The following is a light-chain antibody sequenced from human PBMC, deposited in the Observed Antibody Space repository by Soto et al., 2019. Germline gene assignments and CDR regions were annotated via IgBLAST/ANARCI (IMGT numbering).Light chain of an antibody. CDR3: QQYGSSSLT. V-gene: IGKV3-20*01. J-gene: IGKJ4*01. CDR1: QSVSSNY. Sequence: VMTQSPSTLSVSPGERATLSCRASQSVSSNYLAWYQQRPGQAPRLLIYDASSRATGVPDRFSGSGSGTDFTLTISRLEPEDFAVYYCQQYGSSSLTFGGGTKVDIK. CDR2: DAS.